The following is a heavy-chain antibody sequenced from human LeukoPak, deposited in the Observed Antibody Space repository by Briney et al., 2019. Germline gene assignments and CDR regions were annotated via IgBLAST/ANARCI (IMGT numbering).Heavy chain of an antibody. V-gene: IGHV3-23*01. CDR3: ARSYSSSWYGDY. D-gene: IGHD6-13*01. J-gene: IGHJ4*02. CDR2: ISVSGGST. Sequence: WGSLRLSCAASGFTVSSCAMSWVRQAPGKGLEWVSGISVSGGSTYYADSVKGRFTISRDNSKNTLYPQMNSLRAEDTAVYYCARSYSSSWYGDYWGQGTLVTVSS. CDR1: GFTVSSCA.